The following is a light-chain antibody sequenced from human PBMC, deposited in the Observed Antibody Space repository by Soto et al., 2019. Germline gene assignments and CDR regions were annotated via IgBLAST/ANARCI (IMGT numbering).Light chain of an antibody. CDR1: QSVSTF. CDR3: QQFDDSVT. V-gene: IGKV3-11*01. CDR2: NAS. Sequence: EIVVTQSRATVSLSPWEIVVLXIRASQSVSTFLAWFQQKPGQPPRLLIYNASNRTTGIPARFSGSGSGTDFTLTISRLEPEDSAVYYCQQFDDSVTSGQGTRLEIK. J-gene: IGKJ5*01.